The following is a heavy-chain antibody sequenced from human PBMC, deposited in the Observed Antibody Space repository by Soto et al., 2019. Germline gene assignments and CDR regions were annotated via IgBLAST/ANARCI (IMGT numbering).Heavy chain of an antibody. CDR1: GGTFNSYD. V-gene: IGHV1-69*01. Sequence: QVQLVQSGAEVKKPGSSMKVSCKASGGTFNSYDINWVRQAPGQGLEWMGGIIPIVETPKYAQKFQGRVTITADESTNKIYMELSSLRSEDTAMYYCARLSRPNYYDTSVFFKDNWFDPWGQGTLVTVSS. J-gene: IGHJ5*02. D-gene: IGHD3-22*01. CDR3: ARLSRPNYYDTSVFFKDNWFDP. CDR2: IIPIVETP.